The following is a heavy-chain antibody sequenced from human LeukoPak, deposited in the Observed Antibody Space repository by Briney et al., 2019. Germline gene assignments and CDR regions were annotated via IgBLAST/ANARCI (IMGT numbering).Heavy chain of an antibody. CDR1: GFTFSSYG. Sequence: GGSLRLSCAASGFTFSSYGMHWVRQAPGKGLEWVSVIYSDGSTYYADSVKGRFTISRDNSKNTLYLQMNSLRAEDTAVYYCARFGFGELLYYFDYWGQGTLVTVSS. V-gene: IGHV3-53*01. J-gene: IGHJ4*02. CDR2: IYSDGST. CDR3: ARFGFGELLYYFDY. D-gene: IGHD3-10*01.